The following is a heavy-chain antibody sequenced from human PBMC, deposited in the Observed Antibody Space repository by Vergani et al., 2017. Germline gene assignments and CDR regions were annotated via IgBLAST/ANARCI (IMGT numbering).Heavy chain of an antibody. V-gene: IGHV3-7*01. D-gene: IGHD3-9*01. J-gene: IGHJ6*02. CDR3: ARGSXYYDILTGYYNETKTYYYYGMDV. CDR1: GFTFSSYW. Sequence: EVQLVESGGGLVQPGGSLRLSCAASGFTFSSYWMSWVRQAPGKGLEWVANIKQDGSEKYYVDSVKGRFTISRDNAKNSLYLQMNSLRAEDTAVYYCARGSXYYDILTGYYNETKTYYYYGMDVWGQGTTVTVSS. CDR2: IKQDGSEK.